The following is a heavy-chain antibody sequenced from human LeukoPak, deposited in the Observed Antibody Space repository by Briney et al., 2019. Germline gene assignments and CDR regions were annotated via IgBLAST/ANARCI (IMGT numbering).Heavy chain of an antibody. V-gene: IGHV4-31*03. CDR1: GGSISSGGYY. CDR3: VRDRHSSGWWIPAR. CDR2: IYYSGST. Sequence: PSETLSLTCTVSGGSISSGGYYWSWIRQHPGKGLEWIGYIYYSGSTYYNPSLKSRVTISVDTSKNQFSLKLSSVTAADTAVYYCVRDRHSSGWWIPARWGQGTLVTVSS. J-gene: IGHJ4*02. D-gene: IGHD6-19*01.